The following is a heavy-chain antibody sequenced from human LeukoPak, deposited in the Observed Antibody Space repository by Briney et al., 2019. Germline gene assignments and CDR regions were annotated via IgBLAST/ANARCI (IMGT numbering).Heavy chain of an antibody. Sequence: GGSLRLSCAASGFTFSTYWMHWVRQAPGKGLVWVSRINGDGGSRNYADSVKGRFTISRDNARNTPYLQMNSLRVEDTAVYYCASASSHRIAAGGDFWGQGTLVTVSS. D-gene: IGHD6-13*01. CDR2: INGDGGSR. J-gene: IGHJ4*02. CDR3: ASASSHRIAAGGDF. CDR1: GFTFSTYW. V-gene: IGHV3-74*01.